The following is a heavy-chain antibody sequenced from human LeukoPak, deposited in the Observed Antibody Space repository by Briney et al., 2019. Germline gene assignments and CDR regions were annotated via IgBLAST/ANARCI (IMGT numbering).Heavy chain of an antibody. D-gene: IGHD5-12*01. V-gene: IGHV3-48*01. CDR3: ARENAVATGAFDY. CDR1: GFTFSSYG. CDR2: ITGSGEIS. Sequence: GGSLRLSCAASGFTFSSYGISWLRQAPGKGLEWVSHITGSGEISHYADSVQGRFTISRDNAKNSLYLQMNSLRADDTAVYYCARENAVATGAFDYWGRGTLVTVSS. J-gene: IGHJ4*02.